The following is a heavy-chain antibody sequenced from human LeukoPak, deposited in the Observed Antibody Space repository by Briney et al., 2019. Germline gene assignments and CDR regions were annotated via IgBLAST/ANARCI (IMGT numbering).Heavy chain of an antibody. CDR3: ARSGWSPYYFDY. CDR2: IYYSGST. CDR1: GDSIRNGNHY. V-gene: IGHV4-61*01. D-gene: IGHD6-19*01. J-gene: IGHJ4*02. Sequence: SETLSLTCTVSGDSIRNGNHYWTWIRQSPGKGLEWIGFIYYSGSTNYNPSLKSRVTISVDTSKNQFSLKLSSVTAADTAVYYCARSGWSPYYFDYWGQGTLVTVSS.